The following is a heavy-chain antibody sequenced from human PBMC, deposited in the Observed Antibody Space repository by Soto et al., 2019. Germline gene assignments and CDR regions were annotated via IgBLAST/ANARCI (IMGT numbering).Heavy chain of an antibody. CDR1: GFTFSSYA. J-gene: IGHJ5*02. Sequence: GESLKISCAASGFTFSSYAMSWVRQAPGKGLEWVSAISGSGGSTYYADSVKGRFTISRDNSKNTLYLQMNSLRAEDTAVYYCAKDMHIVVVTAPNWFDPWGQGTLVTVSS. CDR3: AKDMHIVVVTAPNWFDP. D-gene: IGHD2-21*02. CDR2: ISGSGGST. V-gene: IGHV3-23*01.